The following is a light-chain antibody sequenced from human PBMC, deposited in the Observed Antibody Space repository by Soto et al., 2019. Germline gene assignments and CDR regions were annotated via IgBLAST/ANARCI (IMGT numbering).Light chain of an antibody. CDR3: QQSYTSWWT. V-gene: IGKV1-39*01. J-gene: IGKJ1*01. Sequence: DIQMTQSPSSLSASVGDRVSITCRASQSISTHLSWYQQKPGIAPKLLIYAASSLQSWVPSRFTGSGSGTDFTLTISSLQPEDFATYYCQQSYTSWWTFGQGTKVDIK. CDR2: AAS. CDR1: QSISTH.